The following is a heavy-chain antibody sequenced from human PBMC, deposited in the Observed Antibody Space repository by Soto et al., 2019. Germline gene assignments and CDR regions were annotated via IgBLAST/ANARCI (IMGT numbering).Heavy chain of an antibody. V-gene: IGHV4-59*01. J-gene: IGHJ4*02. CDR1: GGSISSYY. Sequence: QVQLQESGPGLVKPSETLSLTCTVSGGSISSYYWSWIRQPPGKGLEWIGYIYYSGSTNYNPSLKSRDTISADTSKNQFSLKLSSVTAADTAVYYCARNTARLAYYFDYWGQGTLVTVSS. D-gene: IGHD5-18*01. CDR3: ARNTARLAYYFDY. CDR2: IYYSGST.